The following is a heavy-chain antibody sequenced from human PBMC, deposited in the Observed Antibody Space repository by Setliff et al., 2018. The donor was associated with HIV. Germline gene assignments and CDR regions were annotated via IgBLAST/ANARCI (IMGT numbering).Heavy chain of an antibody. CDR1: GGALNDYS. Sequence: SETLSLTCTVSGGALNDYSWSWIRQSPGKRLEWIGYIRYTDSTDYNPSLDSRVTMSVDTSKKQISLKLTSVTAADSAVYYCVRGGLTGIDLWGQGRLVTVSS. D-gene: IGHD3-9*01. V-gene: IGHV4-59*01. CDR2: IRYTDST. CDR3: VRGGLTGIDL. J-gene: IGHJ5*02.